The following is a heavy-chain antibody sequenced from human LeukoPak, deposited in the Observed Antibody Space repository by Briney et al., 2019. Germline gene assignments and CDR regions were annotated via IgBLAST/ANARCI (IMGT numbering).Heavy chain of an antibody. CDR2: ISGSGGST. CDR1: GFTFSSYA. J-gene: IGHJ4*02. D-gene: IGHD3-22*01. CDR3: ARRAGDYSHPYDY. Sequence: GGSLRLSCAASGFTFSSYAMSWVRQAPGKGLEWVSAISGSGGSTYYADSVKGRFTISRDNSKNTLYLQMNTLRAEDTAVYYCARRAGDYSHPYDYWGQGTLVTVSS. V-gene: IGHV3-23*01.